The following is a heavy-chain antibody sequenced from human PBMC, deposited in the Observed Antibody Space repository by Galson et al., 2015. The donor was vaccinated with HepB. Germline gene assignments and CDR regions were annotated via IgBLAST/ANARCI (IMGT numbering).Heavy chain of an antibody. CDR3: ARHTSPGAANWFDP. CDR2: IYYRGAA. CDR1: GDSISNNFFY. J-gene: IGHJ5*02. V-gene: IGHV4-39*01. Sequence: LSLTCIVSGDSISNNFFYWGWIRQPPGKGLEWIVTIYYRGAAYYNPSLRSRVTISVDTSKNQFSLKLNSVTAADAAIYYCARHTSPGAANWFDPWGQGTLVSVSS. D-gene: IGHD2-15*01.